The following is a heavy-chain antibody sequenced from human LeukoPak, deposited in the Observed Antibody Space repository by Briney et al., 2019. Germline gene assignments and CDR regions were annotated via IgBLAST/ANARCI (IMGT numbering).Heavy chain of an antibody. J-gene: IGHJ4*02. Sequence: SVKVSCKASGGTFSSYAISWVRQAPGQGLEWMGGIIPIFGTANYAQKFQGRVTITADESTSTAYMELSSLRSEDTAVYYCASLHQVRGFTVFDYWGLGALVTVSS. CDR3: ASLHQVRGFTVFDY. D-gene: IGHD3-10*01. CDR2: IIPIFGTA. V-gene: IGHV1-69*13. CDR1: GGTFSSYA.